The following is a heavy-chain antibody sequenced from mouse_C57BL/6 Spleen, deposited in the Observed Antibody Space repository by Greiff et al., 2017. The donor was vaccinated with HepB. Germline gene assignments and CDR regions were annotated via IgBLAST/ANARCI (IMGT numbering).Heavy chain of an antibody. Sequence: QVQLQQSGAELVNPGASVNLSCKASGYTLTSYWMHWVKQRPGQGLEWIGEINPSNGRTNYNEKFKSKATLTVDKSSSTAYMQLSSPTSEDSAVYYCARLLINFDYWGQGTTLTDSS. CDR3: ARLLINFDY. J-gene: IGHJ2*01. V-gene: IGHV1S81*02. D-gene: IGHD2-1*01. CDR2: INPSNGRT. CDR1: GYTLTSYW.